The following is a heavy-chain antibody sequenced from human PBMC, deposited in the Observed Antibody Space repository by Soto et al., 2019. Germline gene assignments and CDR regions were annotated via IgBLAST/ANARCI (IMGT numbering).Heavy chain of an antibody. CDR3: ASLRVTPQELCMDYYMDV. CDR2: ISSSSRYI. D-gene: IGHD3-16*01. Sequence: EVQLVESGGGLVNPGWSLRLSCAASGFTFSRYKMHWVRQAPREGLEWIASISSSSRYIYYGDSVKGRFTISRDNAKNSLYLQMSSLRAEDSAVYYWASLRVTPQELCMDYYMDVWGQGTTVTVSS. J-gene: IGHJ6*03. CDR1: GFTFSRYK. V-gene: IGHV3-21*02.